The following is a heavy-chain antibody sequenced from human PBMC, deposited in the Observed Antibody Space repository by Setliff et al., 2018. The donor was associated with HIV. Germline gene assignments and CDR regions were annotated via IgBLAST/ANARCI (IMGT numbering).Heavy chain of an antibody. CDR1: GGSISSYY. CDR3: ARGRHGLGLDV. CDR2: IYPSGST. Sequence: LSLTCTVSGGSISSYYWSWIRQPAGKGLEWIGRIYPSGSTSYNPSLKSRVTMSVDTSKNQISLKLSSVTAADTAVFYCARGRHGLGLDVWGQGTLVTVSS. V-gene: IGHV4-4*07. J-gene: IGHJ4*02. D-gene: IGHD3-10*01.